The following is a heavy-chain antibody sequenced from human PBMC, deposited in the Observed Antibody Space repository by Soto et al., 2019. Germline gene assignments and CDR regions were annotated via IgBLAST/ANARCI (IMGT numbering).Heavy chain of an antibody. V-gene: IGHV3-30*18. CDR1: GFTFSSYG. J-gene: IGHJ6*03. Sequence: GGSLRLSCAASGFTFSSYGMHWVRQAPGKGLEWVAVISYDGSNKYYADSVKGRFTISRDNSKNTLYLQMNSLRAEDTAVYYCAKELSDIVVVPAAMPGYYYMDVWGKGTTVTVSS. CDR2: ISYDGSNK. CDR3: AKELSDIVVVPAAMPGYYYMDV. D-gene: IGHD2-2*01.